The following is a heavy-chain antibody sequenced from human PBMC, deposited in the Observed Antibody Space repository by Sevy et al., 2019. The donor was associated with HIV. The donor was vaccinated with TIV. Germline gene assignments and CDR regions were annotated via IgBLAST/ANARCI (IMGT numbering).Heavy chain of an antibody. CDR2: MNPNSGNT. V-gene: IGHV1-8*01. J-gene: IGHJ5*02. CDR3: ARAMEYSSSWDWFDP. Sequence: TSVKVSCKASGYTFTSYDINWVRQATGQGLEWMGWMNPNSGNTGYAQKFQGRVTMTRNTSISTAYMELSSLRSEDTAVYYCARAMEYSSSWDWFDPWGQGTLVTVSS. D-gene: IGHD6-13*01. CDR1: GYTFTSYD.